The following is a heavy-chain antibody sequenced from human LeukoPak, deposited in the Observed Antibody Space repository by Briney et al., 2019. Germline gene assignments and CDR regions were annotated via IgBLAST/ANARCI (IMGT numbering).Heavy chain of an antibody. Sequence: ASVKVSCKASGYIFTGYYMHWVRQAPGQGLERMGWINPNSGGTNYAQKFQGRVTMTRDTSITTAYMELSRLRSDDTAVYYCATISRNDSFDIWGQGTMVTVSS. CDR1: GYIFTGYY. V-gene: IGHV1-2*02. CDR3: ATISRNDSFDI. J-gene: IGHJ3*02. D-gene: IGHD1-14*01. CDR2: INPNSGGT.